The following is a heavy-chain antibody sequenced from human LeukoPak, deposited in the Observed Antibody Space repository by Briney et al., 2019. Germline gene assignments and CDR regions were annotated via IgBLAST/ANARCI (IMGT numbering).Heavy chain of an antibody. V-gene: IGHV3-66*02. Sequence: PGGSLRLSCAASGFTVSSNYMSWVRQAPGKGLERLSVIYSGGSTYYADSVKGRFTISRDNSKNTLYFQMNSLRAEDTAVYYCAKASFQLAAAGNKFYFDYWGQGTLVTVSS. CDR2: IYSGGST. D-gene: IGHD6-13*01. CDR1: GFTVSSNY. CDR3: AKASFQLAAAGNKFYFDY. J-gene: IGHJ4*02.